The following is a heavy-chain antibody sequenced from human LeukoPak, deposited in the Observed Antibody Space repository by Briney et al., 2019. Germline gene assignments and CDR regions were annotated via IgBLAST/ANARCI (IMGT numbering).Heavy chain of an antibody. D-gene: IGHD3-3*01. Sequence: GASVKVSCKASGYTFTSYDINWVRQGTGQGLEWMGWMNPNSGNTGYAQKFQGRVTITRNTSISTAYMELSSLRSEGTAVYYCARGRYYDFWSGYRGYYYYMDVWGKGTTVTVSS. J-gene: IGHJ6*03. CDR1: GYTFTSYD. CDR2: MNPNSGNT. V-gene: IGHV1-8*03. CDR3: ARGRYYDFWSGYRGYYYYMDV.